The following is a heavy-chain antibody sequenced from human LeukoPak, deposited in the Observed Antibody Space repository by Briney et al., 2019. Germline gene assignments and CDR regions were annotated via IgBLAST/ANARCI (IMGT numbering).Heavy chain of an antibody. CDR3: AKPSGNCVDY. J-gene: IGHJ4*02. D-gene: IGHD1-26*01. V-gene: IGHV3-30*02. Sequence: PGGSLKLSCGASGFSFSDYAMHWVRQAPGKGLEWVAFIRFDGSSTDYADSVKGRFTISRDNSKNTLFLQLNSLRPDDTGVYFCAKPSGNCVDYWGQGTLATVSS. CDR2: IRFDGSST. CDR1: GFSFSDYA.